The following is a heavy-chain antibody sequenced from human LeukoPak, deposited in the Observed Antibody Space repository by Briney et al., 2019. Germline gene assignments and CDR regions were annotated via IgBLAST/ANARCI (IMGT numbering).Heavy chain of an antibody. CDR1: GGSITSGSFY. CDR2: VYSSGNT. CDR3: ARAGTYDSLIS. Sequence: SETLSLTCTVSGGSITSGSFYWGWIRQPPGKGLEWIASVYSSGNTYYKPSHQSRLTISLDTSKNQFSLKVSSVTAADTAVYYCARAGTYDSLISWGQGTLVTVSS. D-gene: IGHD3-22*01. V-gene: IGHV4-39*07. J-gene: IGHJ5*02.